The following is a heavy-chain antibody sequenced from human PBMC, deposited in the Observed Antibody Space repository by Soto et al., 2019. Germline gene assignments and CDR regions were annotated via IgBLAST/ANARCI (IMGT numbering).Heavy chain of an antibody. V-gene: IGHV4-4*02. CDR2: IYHSGST. CDR1: GGSISSSNW. D-gene: IGHD3-10*01. CDR3: ARDPQSNYFSGSYFPPHYYMDF. J-gene: IGHJ6*03. Sequence: SETLSLTCAVSGGSISSSNWWSWVRQPPGKGLEWIGEIYHSGSTNYNPSLKSRVTISVDKSKNQFSLKLSSVTAADTAVYYCARDPQSNYFSGSYFPPHYYMDFWGQGTTVTVSS.